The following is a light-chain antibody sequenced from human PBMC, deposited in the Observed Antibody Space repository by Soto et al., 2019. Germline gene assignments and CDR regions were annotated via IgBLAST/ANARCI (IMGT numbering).Light chain of an antibody. V-gene: IGLV2-14*01. J-gene: IGLJ1*01. CDR1: SSDVGGYNY. CDR3: LSYTSSSTWV. CDR2: DVS. Sequence: QSALTQPASVSGSPGQSITISCTGTSSDVGGYNYVSWYQQHPGKAPKLMIYDVSNRPSGVSNRFSGAKSGNTASLTISGLQAEDDAHYYCLSYTSSSTWVFGTGTKLTVL.